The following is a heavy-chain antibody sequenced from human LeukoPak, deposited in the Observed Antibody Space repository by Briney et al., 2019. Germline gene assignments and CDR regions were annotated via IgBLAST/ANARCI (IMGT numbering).Heavy chain of an antibody. V-gene: IGHV3-23*01. D-gene: IGHD7-27*01. J-gene: IGHJ4*02. CDR2: ISGSGGST. CDR3: AKGTSNWGSDFDY. Sequence: GGSLRLSCAASGFTFSSYAMSWVRQAPGKGLEWVSGISGSGGSTYYADSVKGRFTISRDNCKNTLYLQMNSLRAEDTAFYYCAKGTSNWGSDFDYWGQGTLVTVSS. CDR1: GFTFSSYA.